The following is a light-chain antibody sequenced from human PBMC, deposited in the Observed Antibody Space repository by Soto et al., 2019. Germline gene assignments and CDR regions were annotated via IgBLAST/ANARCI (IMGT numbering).Light chain of an antibody. J-gene: IGLJ1*01. CDR3: SSYSISTAYL. CDR1: SSDVGGYDY. CDR2: EVS. Sequence: QSALTQPASVSGSPGQSITISCTGTSSDVGGYDYVSWYQLHPGKAPKLMVFEVSNRPSGVSYRFSGSKSGNTASLTISGLQAEDEVDYFCSSYSISTAYLFGTGTKVTV. V-gene: IGLV2-14*01.